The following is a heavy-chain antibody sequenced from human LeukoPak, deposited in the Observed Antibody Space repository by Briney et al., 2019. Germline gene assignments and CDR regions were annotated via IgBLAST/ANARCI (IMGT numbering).Heavy chain of an antibody. CDR3: AKDRSGGYSYGYPDY. V-gene: IGHV3-30*18. CDR1: GFTFNNYG. CDR2: ISFDGRNI. J-gene: IGHJ4*02. D-gene: IGHD5-18*01. Sequence: GGSLRLSCAASGFTFNNYGMHWVRQAPGKGLEWVAVISFDGRNIHYPDSVKGRFTISRDISTDTLWLQMDSLRTEDTAVYYCAKDRSGGYSYGYPDYWGQGTLVTVSS.